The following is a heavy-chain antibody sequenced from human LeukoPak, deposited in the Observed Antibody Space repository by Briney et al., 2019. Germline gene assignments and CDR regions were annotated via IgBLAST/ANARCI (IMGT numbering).Heavy chain of an antibody. CDR3: AKDTTLVLDAFDI. Sequence: GGSLRLTCAVSGFTLSSYGMSWVRQAPGKGLEWVSGISGSGGSTYYADSVKGRFTISRDNSKNTLYLQVNSLRAEDTAVYYCAKDTTLVLDAFDIWGQGTMVTVSS. D-gene: IGHD1-1*01. J-gene: IGHJ3*02. CDR2: ISGSGGST. V-gene: IGHV3-23*01. CDR1: GFTLSSYG.